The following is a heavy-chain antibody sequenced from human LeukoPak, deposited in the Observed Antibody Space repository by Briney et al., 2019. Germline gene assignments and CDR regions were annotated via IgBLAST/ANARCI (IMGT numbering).Heavy chain of an antibody. J-gene: IGHJ4*02. D-gene: IGHD3-3*01. V-gene: IGHV1-2*02. Sequence: SVKVSCMASGCTFTGYYMHWVLHAPGQGHEGVGWINPNSGCTNYVQKFQGRVTMTRDTSIRTAYMQLSRLCSDDTAVYYCARGPFRRCFEWHGDFDYCHQGILVTVSS. CDR2: INPNSGCT. CDR1: GCTFTGYY. CDR3: ARGPFRRCFEWHGDFDY.